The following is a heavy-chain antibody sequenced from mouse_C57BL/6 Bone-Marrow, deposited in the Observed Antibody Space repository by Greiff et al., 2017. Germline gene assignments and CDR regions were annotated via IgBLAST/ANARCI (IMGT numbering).Heavy chain of an antibody. V-gene: IGHV1-81*01. J-gene: IGHJ4*01. D-gene: IGHD1-1*01. CDR1: GYTFTSYG. Sequence: VQLQQSGAELARPGASVKLSCKASGYTFTSYGISWVKQRTGQGLEWIGEIYPRSGNTYYNEKFKGKATLTADKSSSTAYMELRSLTSEDSAVYFCARGITTVVATEAMDYWGQGTSVTVSS. CDR2: IYPRSGNT. CDR3: ARGITTVVATEAMDY.